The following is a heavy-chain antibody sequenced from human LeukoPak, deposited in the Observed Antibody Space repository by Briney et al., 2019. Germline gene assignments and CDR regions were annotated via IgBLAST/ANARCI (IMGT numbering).Heavy chain of an antibody. D-gene: IGHD3-10*01. Sequence: SEPLSLTCTVSAGSISSYSWSWIRQPPGKGMEWIGYIYYSGSTNYNPSLKSRVTISVDTSKNQFSLKLSSVTAADTAVYFCAKDRGSGWDGFDIWGQGTMVTVSS. CDR1: AGSISSYS. J-gene: IGHJ3*02. CDR2: IYYSGST. CDR3: AKDRGSGWDGFDI. V-gene: IGHV4-59*01.